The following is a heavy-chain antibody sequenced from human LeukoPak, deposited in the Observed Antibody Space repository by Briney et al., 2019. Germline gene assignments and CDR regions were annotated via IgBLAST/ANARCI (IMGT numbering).Heavy chain of an antibody. CDR2: IYYSGST. D-gene: IGHD6-13*01. J-gene: IGHJ4*02. V-gene: IGHV4-59*01. Sequence: PSETLSLTCDVYGGSFSGYYWSWIRQPPGKGLEWIGYIYYSGSTNYNPSLKSRVTISVDTSKNQFSLKLSSVTAADTAVYYCAREVVAAAGTVDYWGQGALVIVSS. CDR3: AREVVAAAGTVDY. CDR1: GGSFSGYY.